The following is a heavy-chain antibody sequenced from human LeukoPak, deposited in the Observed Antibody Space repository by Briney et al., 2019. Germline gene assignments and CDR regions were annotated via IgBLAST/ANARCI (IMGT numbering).Heavy chain of an antibody. CDR3: ARGGAAAGLLDY. CDR2: INSDGSST. D-gene: IGHD6-13*01. Sequence: PGGSLRLSCTASGFTFGSHWMHWVRQGPGKGLVWVSRINSDGSSTNYADSVEGRFTISRDNAKNTLYLQMNSLRAEDTAVYYCARGGAAAGLLDYWGQGILVTVSS. V-gene: IGHV3-74*01. J-gene: IGHJ4*02. CDR1: GFTFGSHW.